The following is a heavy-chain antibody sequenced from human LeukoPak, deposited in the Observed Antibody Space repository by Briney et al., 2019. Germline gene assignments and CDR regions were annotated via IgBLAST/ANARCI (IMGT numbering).Heavy chain of an antibody. J-gene: IGHJ5*02. D-gene: IGHD6-19*01. CDR2: ISSSNDDI. CDR3: VRIPNSAGFPNWFDP. V-gene: IGHV3-21*01. CDR1: GFTFSTST. Sequence: GGSLRLSCAASGFTFSTSTMNWVRQAPGKGLEWVSSISSSNDDIYYADSVKGRFTISRDNAKNSLYLQMTSLRAEGTAVYYWVRIPNSAGFPNWFDPWGQGTLVTVSS.